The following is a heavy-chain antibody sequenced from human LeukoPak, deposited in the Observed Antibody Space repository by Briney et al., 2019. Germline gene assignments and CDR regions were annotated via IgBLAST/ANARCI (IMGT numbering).Heavy chain of an antibody. Sequence: GGSLRLSCAASGFTFGSYGMSWVRQAPGKGLEWVSFIYSDNTHYSDSVKGRFTISRDNSKNTLYLQMNSLRAEDTAVYYCARRAGAYSHPYDYWGQGTLVTVSS. D-gene: IGHD4/OR15-4a*01. CDR2: IYSDNT. V-gene: IGHV3-53*01. CDR1: GFTFGSYG. CDR3: ARRAGAYSHPYDY. J-gene: IGHJ4*02.